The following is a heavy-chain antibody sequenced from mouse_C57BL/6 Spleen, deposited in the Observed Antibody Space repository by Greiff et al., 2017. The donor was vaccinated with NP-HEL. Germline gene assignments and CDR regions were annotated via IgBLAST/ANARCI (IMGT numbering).Heavy chain of an antibody. CDR3: ARADGYYGGYFDY. J-gene: IGHJ2*01. CDR2: ISSGSSTI. Sequence: EVNLVESGGGLVKPGGSLKLSCAASGFTFSDYGMHWVRQAPEKGLEWVAYISSGSSTIYYADTVKGRFTISRDNAKNTLFLQMTSLRSEDTAMYYCARADGYYGGYFDYWGQGTTLTVSS. V-gene: IGHV5-17*01. D-gene: IGHD2-3*01. CDR1: GFTFSDYG.